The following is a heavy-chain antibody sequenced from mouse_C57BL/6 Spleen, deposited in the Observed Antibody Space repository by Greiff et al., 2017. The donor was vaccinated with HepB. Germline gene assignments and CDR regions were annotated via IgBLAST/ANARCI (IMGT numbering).Heavy chain of an antibody. V-gene: IGHV1-19*01. CDR3: ARREKPGSSFAY. CDR2: INPYNGGT. CDR1: GYTFTDYY. Sequence: EVQLQQSGPVLVKPGASVKMSCKASGYTFTDYYMNWVKQSHGKSLEWIGVINPYNGGTSYNQKFKGKATLTVDKSSSTAYMELNSLTSEDSAFYYCARREKPGSSFAYWGQGTLVTVSA. J-gene: IGHJ3*01.